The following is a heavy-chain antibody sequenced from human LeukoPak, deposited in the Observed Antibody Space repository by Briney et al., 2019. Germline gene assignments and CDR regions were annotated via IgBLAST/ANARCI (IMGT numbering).Heavy chain of an antibody. CDR2: IYSGGST. D-gene: IGHD6-19*01. CDR1: GFTVSSNY. J-gene: IGHJ3*02. V-gene: IGHV3-53*01. Sequence: GGSLRLSCAASGFTVSSNYMSWVRQAPGKGLEWVSVIYSGGSTYYADSVKGRFTISRDNSKNTLSLQMNILRAEDTAVYYCAESGWYSEGAFDIWGQGTMVTVSS. CDR3: AESGWYSEGAFDI.